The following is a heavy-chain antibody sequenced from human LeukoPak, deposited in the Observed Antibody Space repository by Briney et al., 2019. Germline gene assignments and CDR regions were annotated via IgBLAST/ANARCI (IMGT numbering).Heavy chain of an antibody. V-gene: IGHV4-61*02. D-gene: IGHD6-6*01. CDR1: GASINSGSYY. Sequence: PSETLSLTCAVSGASINSGSYYWGWIRQPAGKGLEWIGRIFTSGSTNYNPSLKSRVTISVDRSKNQFSLKLSSVTAADTAVYYRASQLGYFDFWGQGTLVTVSS. J-gene: IGHJ4*02. CDR2: IFTSGST. CDR3: ASQLGYFDF.